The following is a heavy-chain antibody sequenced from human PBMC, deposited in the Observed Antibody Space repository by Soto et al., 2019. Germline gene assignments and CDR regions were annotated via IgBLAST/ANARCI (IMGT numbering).Heavy chain of an antibody. CDR3: ARRTYYDFWSGYYNY. D-gene: IGHD3-3*01. J-gene: IGHJ4*02. CDR1: GGSISSSSYY. CDR2: IYYSGST. V-gene: IGHV4-39*01. Sequence: QLQLQESGPGLVKPSETLSLTCTVSGGSISSSSYYWGWIRQPPGKGLEWIGSIYYSGSTYYNPSLKSRVTISVATSKNQFSLKLSSVTAADTAVYYCARRTYYDFWSGYYNYWGQGTLVTVSS.